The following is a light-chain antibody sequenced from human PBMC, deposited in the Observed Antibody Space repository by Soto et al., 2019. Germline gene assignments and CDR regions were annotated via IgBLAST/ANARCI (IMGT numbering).Light chain of an antibody. Sequence: DIQMTQSPSTLSASVGDRVTITCRASQSISNWLAWYQQKPGKAPKLLIYKTSNLESGVPSRFSGSGSGTEFSLTISSLQPEDFATYYCQQLKSYPITFGQGTRLEIK. CDR3: QQLKSYPIT. CDR2: KTS. V-gene: IGKV1-5*03. CDR1: QSISNW. J-gene: IGKJ5*01.